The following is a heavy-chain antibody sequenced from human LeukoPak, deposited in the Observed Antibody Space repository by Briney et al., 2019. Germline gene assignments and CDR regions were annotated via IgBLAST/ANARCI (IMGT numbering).Heavy chain of an antibody. CDR3: AKIPYDNNGYIRKFIDY. Sequence: GGSLRLSCAASGFTFSSYAMSWVRQAPGKGLEWVSAISGSGGSTYYADSVEGRFTISRDNSKNTLYLQMNSLRAEDTAVYYCAKIPYDNNGYIRKFIDYWGQGTLVTVSS. CDR2: ISGSGGST. J-gene: IGHJ4*02. D-gene: IGHD3-22*01. V-gene: IGHV3-23*01. CDR1: GFTFSSYA.